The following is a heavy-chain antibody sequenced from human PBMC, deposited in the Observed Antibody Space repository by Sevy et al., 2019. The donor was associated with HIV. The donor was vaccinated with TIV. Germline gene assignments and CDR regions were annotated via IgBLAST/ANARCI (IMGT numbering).Heavy chain of an antibody. CDR2: ISYDGSNK. CDR3: AREDGSYYFADAFDI. CDR1: GFTFSSYA. D-gene: IGHD1-26*01. V-gene: IGHV3-30*04. Sequence: GGSLRLSCAASGFTFSSYAMHWVRQAPGKGLEWVAVISYDGSNKYYADSVKGRFTISRDNSKNTLYLQMNSLRAEDTAVYYCAREDGSYYFADAFDIWGQGTMVTVSS. J-gene: IGHJ3*02.